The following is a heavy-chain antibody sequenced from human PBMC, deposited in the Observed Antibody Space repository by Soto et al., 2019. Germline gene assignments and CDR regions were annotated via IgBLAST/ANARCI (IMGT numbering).Heavy chain of an antibody. Sequence: EVQLLESGGGSVQPGGSLRLSCAASGFTFSSYAMHWVRRPPGKGLEWVSSISGSGGTAYYADSVKGRFSISRDSLVNTLYLQMNSLRAEYTAVYYCAKGRGQNWSFDYWGQGTLVTVSP. J-gene: IGHJ4*02. CDR2: ISGSGGTA. V-gene: IGHV3-23*01. D-gene: IGHD1-1*01. CDR1: GFTFSSYA. CDR3: AKGRGQNWSFDY.